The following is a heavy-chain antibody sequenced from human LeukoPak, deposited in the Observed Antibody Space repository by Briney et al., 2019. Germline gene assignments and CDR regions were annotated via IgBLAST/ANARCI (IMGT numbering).Heavy chain of an antibody. V-gene: IGHV3-21*01. Sequence: GGSLRLSCAASGFTFSSYSMNWVRQAPGKGLEWVSSISSSSSYIYYADSVKGRFTISRDNAKNSLYLQMNSLRAEDTAVYYCARDSIGYSYGTGYWGLGTLVTVSS. CDR3: ARDSIGYSYGTGY. J-gene: IGHJ4*02. CDR2: ISSSSSYI. CDR1: GFTFSSYS. D-gene: IGHD5-18*01.